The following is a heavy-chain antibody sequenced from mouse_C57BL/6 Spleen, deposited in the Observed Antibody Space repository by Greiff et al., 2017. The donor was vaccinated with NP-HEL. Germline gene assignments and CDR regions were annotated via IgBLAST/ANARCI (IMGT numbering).Heavy chain of an antibody. J-gene: IGHJ1*03. D-gene: IGHD2-4*01. CDR2: INPSNGGT. V-gene: IGHV1-53*01. CDR1: GYTFTSYW. CDR3: ARGKDYGGWYFDV. Sequence: QVQLQQSGTELVKPGASVKLSCKASGYTFTSYWMHWVKQRPGQGLEWIGNINPSNGGTNYNEKFKSKATLTVDKSSSTAYMQLSSLTSEDSAVYDCARGKDYGGWYFDVWGTGTTVTVSS.